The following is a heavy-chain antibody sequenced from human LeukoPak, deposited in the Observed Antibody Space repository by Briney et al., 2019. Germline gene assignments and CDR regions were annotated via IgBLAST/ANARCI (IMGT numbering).Heavy chain of an antibody. J-gene: IGHJ6*02. CDR1: GGSFSGYY. Sequence: SETLSLTCAVYGGSFSGYYWSWIRQPPGKGLEWIGEINHSGSANYNPSLKSRVTISVDTSKNQFSLKLSSVTAADTAVYYCAQRPKYYYYGMDVWGQGTTVTVSS. CDR2: INHSGSA. D-gene: IGHD6-25*01. CDR3: AQRPKYYYYGMDV. V-gene: IGHV4-34*01.